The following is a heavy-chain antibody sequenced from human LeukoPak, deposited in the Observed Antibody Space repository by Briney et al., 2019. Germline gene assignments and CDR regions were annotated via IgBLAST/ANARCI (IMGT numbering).Heavy chain of an antibody. CDR1: GYTFTSYD. Sequence: ASVKVSCKASGYTFTSYDINWVRQATGQGLEWMGWMNPNSGNTGYAQKFQGRATITRNTSISTAYMELSSLRSEDTAVYYCARKRSGDPHYFDYWGQGTLVTVSS. J-gene: IGHJ4*02. CDR2: MNPNSGNT. V-gene: IGHV1-8*03. CDR3: ARKRSGDPHYFDY. D-gene: IGHD4-17*01.